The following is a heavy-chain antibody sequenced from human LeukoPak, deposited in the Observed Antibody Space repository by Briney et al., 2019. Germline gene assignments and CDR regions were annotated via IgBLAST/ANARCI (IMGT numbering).Heavy chain of an antibody. CDR2: IYPGDSDT. CDR3: ARLFALEMTTARDY. Sequence: GESLKTSCKGSGYNFTSYWIGWVRQMPGKGLEWMRIIYPGDSDTRYSPSFQGQVTISADKSISTAYLQWSSLKASDTAMYYCARLFALEMTTARDYWGQGTLVTVSS. V-gene: IGHV5-51*01. D-gene: IGHD5-24*01. J-gene: IGHJ4*02. CDR1: GYNFTSYW.